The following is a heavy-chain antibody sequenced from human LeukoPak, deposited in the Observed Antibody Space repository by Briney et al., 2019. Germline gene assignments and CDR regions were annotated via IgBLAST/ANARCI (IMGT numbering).Heavy chain of an antibody. J-gene: IGHJ4*02. V-gene: IGHV3-7*03. D-gene: IGHD2-2*01. CDR1: QFTFSNSW. CDR2: IMQDGSEK. Sequence: PGGSLRLSCAASQFTFSNSWMSWVRQAPGKGLEWVASIMQDGSEKYYVDSVKGRFTISRDSAKKSLYLQMNSVRAEDTAVYYCAKDSSHWGQGTLVTVSS. CDR3: AKDSSH.